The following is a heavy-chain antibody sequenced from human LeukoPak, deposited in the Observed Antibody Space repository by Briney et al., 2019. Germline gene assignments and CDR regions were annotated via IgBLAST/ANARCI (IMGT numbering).Heavy chain of an antibody. Sequence: ASVEVSCKASGHTLTSYDINWVRQATGQGLEWMGWMNPNSGNTGYAQKFQGRLTMTRNTSISAAYMELSSLSSEDTAMYYCARGFRSDSSGRKFDYWGQGALVTVSS. CDR2: MNPNSGNT. CDR1: GHTLTSYD. V-gene: IGHV1-8*01. CDR3: ARGFRSDSSGRKFDY. J-gene: IGHJ4*02. D-gene: IGHD3-22*01.